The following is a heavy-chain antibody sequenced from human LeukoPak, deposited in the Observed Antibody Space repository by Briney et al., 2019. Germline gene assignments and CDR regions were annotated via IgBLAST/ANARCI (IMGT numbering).Heavy chain of an antibody. CDR2: IYYSGST. CDR3: ATHSSGYDSGNDAFDI. D-gene: IGHD3-22*01. Sequence: PSQTLSLTCTVSGGSISSGDFYWSWIRQPPGKGLEWIGYIYYSGSTYYNPSLKSRVTISVDTSKNQFSLKLSSVTAADTAVYYCATHSSGYDSGNDAFDIWGQGTMVTVSS. J-gene: IGHJ3*02. V-gene: IGHV4-30-4*08. CDR1: GGSISSGDFY.